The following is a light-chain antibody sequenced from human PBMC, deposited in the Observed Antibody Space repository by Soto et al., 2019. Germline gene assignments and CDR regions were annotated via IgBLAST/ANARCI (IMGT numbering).Light chain of an antibody. Sequence: EIVMTQSQATLSVSPRERATLSCTASQSVTSNLAWYQQKHGQAPRLLIYGASTRATGIPARFSGSGYGTEFNLTISSLQSEDFAVYYCQQYINWPLTFGRGTKVDIK. CDR3: QQYINWPLT. V-gene: IGKV3-15*01. CDR1: QSVTSN. J-gene: IGKJ1*01. CDR2: GAS.